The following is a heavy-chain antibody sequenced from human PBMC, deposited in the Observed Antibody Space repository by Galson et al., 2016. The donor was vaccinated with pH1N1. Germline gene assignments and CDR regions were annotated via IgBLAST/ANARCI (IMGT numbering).Heavy chain of an antibody. CDR1: GDTLDRYA. V-gene: IGHV1-69*06. CDR3: ASPPPSSGHLNYYYYMDV. CDR2: IIPIFGAA. Sequence: QSGAEVKNPGEFLRISCKASGDTLDRYAISWVRQAPGQGLEWMGGIIPIFGAATYSQKFQGRVTITVDKSTSTAYMELSSLRSEDTAVYYCASPPPSSGHLNYYYYMDVWGKGTTVTVSS. J-gene: IGHJ6*03. D-gene: IGHD3-3*01.